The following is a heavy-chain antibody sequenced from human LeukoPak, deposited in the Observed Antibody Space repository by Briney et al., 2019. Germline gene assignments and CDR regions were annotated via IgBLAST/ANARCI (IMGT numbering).Heavy chain of an antibody. CDR2: ISAYNGNT. Sequence: GASVKVSCKASGYTFTSFGVTWVRQAPGQGLEWMGWISAYNGNTNYAQKLQGRVTMTTDTSTSTAYMELRSLRSDDTAVYYCARERYGSGRLDVWGKGTTVTVSS. V-gene: IGHV1-18*01. CDR3: ARERYGSGRLDV. J-gene: IGHJ6*04. CDR1: GYTFTSFG. D-gene: IGHD3-10*01.